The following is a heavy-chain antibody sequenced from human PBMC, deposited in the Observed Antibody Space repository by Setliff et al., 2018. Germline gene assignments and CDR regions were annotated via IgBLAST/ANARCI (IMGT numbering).Heavy chain of an antibody. CDR1: GGTFSSYA. D-gene: IGHD6-19*01. Sequence: SVKVSCKASGGTFSSYAISWVRQAPGQGLEWIGWIVVGSGNTNYAQKFQERVAITRDMSTSTAYMELSSLRSEDTAVYYCAAGSSGWYLNYWGQGTLVTVSS. J-gene: IGHJ4*02. V-gene: IGHV1-58*02. CDR3: AAGSSGWYLNY. CDR2: IVVGSGNT.